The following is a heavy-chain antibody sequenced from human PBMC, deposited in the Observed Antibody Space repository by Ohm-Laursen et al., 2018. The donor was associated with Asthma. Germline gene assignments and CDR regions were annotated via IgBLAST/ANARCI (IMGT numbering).Heavy chain of an antibody. J-gene: IGHJ4*02. Sequence: SDTLSLTCTLSGASFSTYYWGWIRQPPGKGLEWIGYIYYSGITYSNPSLRSRVSISVDTSKNQFSLKLTPVTAADTAVYYCARGTFYYESTGYYFFDHWGQGALVTVSS. V-gene: IGHV4-59*06. CDR3: ARGTFYYESTGYYFFDH. CDR1: GASFSTYY. CDR2: IYYSGIT. D-gene: IGHD3-22*01.